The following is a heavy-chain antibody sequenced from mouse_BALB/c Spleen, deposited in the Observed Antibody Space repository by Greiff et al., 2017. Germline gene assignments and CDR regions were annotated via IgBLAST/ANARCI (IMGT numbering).Heavy chain of an antibody. CDR2: ISSGGSYT. D-gene: IGHD2-3*01. J-gene: IGHJ3*01. CDR3: ARRDGYYEAAY. Sequence: DVMLVESGGDLVKPGGSLKLSCAASGFTFSSYGMSWVRQTPDKRLEWVATISSGGSYTYYPDSVKGRFTISRDNAKNTLYLQMSSLKSEDTAMYYCARRDGYYEAAYWGQGTLVTVSA. CDR1: GFTFSSYG. V-gene: IGHV5-6*02.